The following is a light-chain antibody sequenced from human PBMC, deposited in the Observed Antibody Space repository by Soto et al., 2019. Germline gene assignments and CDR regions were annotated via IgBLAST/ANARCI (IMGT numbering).Light chain of an antibody. CDR3: KSYAGSNTYV. V-gene: IGLV2-8*01. J-gene: IGLJ1*01. CDR2: EVV. Sequence: QSALTQPPSASGSPGQSVTISCTGTKNDIGVYDCVSWYQHHPGKAPRLIIYEVVQRPSGVPDRFSGSKSGNTASLTASGLQAADEADYFCKSYAGSNTYVFGSGTKVNVL. CDR1: KNDIGVYDC.